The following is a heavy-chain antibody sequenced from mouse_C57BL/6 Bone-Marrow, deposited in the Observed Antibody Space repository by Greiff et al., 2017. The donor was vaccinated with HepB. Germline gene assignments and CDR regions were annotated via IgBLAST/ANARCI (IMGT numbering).Heavy chain of an antibody. CDR2: INPNNGGT. J-gene: IGHJ1*03. D-gene: IGHD1-1*01. CDR3: ARENYYGSSGGYFDV. V-gene: IGHV1-26*01. CDR1: GYTFTDYY. Sequence: VQLQQSGPELVKPGASVKISCKASGYTFTDYYMNWVKQSHGKSLEWIGDINPNNGGTSYNQKFKGKATLTVDKSSSTAYMELRSLTSEDSAVYYCARENYYGSSGGYFDVWGTGTTVTVSS.